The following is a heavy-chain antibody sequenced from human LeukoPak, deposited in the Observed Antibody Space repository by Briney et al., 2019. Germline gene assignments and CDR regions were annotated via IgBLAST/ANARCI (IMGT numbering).Heavy chain of an antibody. CDR2: ISSSGSTI. Sequence: PGGSLRLSCAASGFTFSDYYMSWIRQAPGKGLEWVSYISSSGSTIYYADSVKGRFTISRDNAKNSLYLQMNSLRAEDTAVYYCARDSDSSGIDAFDIWGQGTMVTVSS. D-gene: IGHD3-22*01. CDR3: ARDSDSSGIDAFDI. CDR1: GFTFSDYY. J-gene: IGHJ3*02. V-gene: IGHV3-11*01.